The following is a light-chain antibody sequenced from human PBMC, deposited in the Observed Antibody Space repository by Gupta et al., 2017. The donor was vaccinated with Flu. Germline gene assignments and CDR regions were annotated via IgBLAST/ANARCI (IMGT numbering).Light chain of an antibody. CDR3: QQYYSYWS. Sequence: DIQMTQSPSTLSASVGDRVTITCRASQSISTWLGWYQQKPGKAPKLMIYKASSVESGAPSSFSGRGDTKEFTLTSSRRQPDDCANYYVQQYYSYWSFGQGTQVEIK. J-gene: IGKJ1*01. V-gene: IGKV1-5*03. CDR2: KAS. CDR1: QSISTW.